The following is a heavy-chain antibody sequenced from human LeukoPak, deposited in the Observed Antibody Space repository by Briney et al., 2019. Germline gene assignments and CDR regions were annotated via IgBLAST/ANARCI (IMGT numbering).Heavy chain of an antibody. V-gene: IGHV3-23*01. Sequence: GSLRLSCAASGFTFSSYAMSWVRQAPGKGLEWVSAISGSGGSTYYADSVKGRFTISRDNSKNTLYLQMNSLRAEDTAVYYCAKDRPRYFDWLSVPDYWGQGTLVTVSS. D-gene: IGHD3-9*01. J-gene: IGHJ4*02. CDR1: GFTFSSYA. CDR3: AKDRPRYFDWLSVPDY. CDR2: ISGSGGST.